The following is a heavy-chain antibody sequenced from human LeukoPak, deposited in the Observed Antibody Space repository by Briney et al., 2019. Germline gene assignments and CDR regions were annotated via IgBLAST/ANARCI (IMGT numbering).Heavy chain of an antibody. CDR1: GGSISSGSYY. J-gene: IGHJ5*02. CDR3: ASDRIAGGFDP. CDR2: IYTSGST. D-gene: IGHD7-27*01. Sequence: SQTLSLTCTVSGGSISSGSYYWSWIRQPAGKGLEWIGRIYTSGSTNYNPSLKSRVTISVDTSKNQFSLKLSSVTAADTAVYYCASDRIAGGFDPWGQGTLVTVSS. V-gene: IGHV4-61*02.